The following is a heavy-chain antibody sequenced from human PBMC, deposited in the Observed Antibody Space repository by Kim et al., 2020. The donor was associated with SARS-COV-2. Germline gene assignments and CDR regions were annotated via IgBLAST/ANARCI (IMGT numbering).Heavy chain of an antibody. CDR1: GYTFTNHD. CDR3: ARDRCTNGVCSDAFDI. V-gene: IGHV1-8*01. D-gene: IGHD2-8*01. CDR2: MNPNSGKA. J-gene: IGHJ3*02. Sequence: ASVKVSCKASGYTFTNHDINWVQQAPGQGLEYMGWMNPNSGKAGYTKKFEGRVTISRDTSTSTAYMELSSLRSDDTAVYYCARDRCTNGVCSDAFDIWGQGTLVSVSP.